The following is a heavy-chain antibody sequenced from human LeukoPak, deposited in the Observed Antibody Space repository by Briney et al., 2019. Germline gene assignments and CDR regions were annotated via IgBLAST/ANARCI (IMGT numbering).Heavy chain of an antibody. CDR2: VSDGGSTK. V-gene: IGHV3-11*01. CDR3: ARETGSTWNAPIDY. Sequence: GGSLRLSCAASGPRFTNAWMNWVRQAPGKGLEWISYVSDGGSTKYYADSVKGRFTISRDNDKNSLLLQMDSLRVEDTAIYYCARETGSTWNAPIDYWGQGILVTVSS. CDR1: GPRFTNAW. D-gene: IGHD6-13*01. J-gene: IGHJ4*02.